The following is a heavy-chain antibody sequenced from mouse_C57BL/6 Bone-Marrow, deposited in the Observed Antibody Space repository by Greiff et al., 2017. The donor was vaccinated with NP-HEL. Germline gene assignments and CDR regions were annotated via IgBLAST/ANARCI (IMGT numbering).Heavy chain of an antibody. CDR1: GYTFTDYY. Sequence: VQLQQSGPVLVKPGASVKMSCKASGYTFTDYYMNWVKQSHGKSLEWIGVINPYNGGTSYNQKFKGKVTLTVDKSSSTAYMELNSLTSEDSAVYYCARGAFITTVVGPYYYAMDYWGQGTSVTVSS. J-gene: IGHJ4*01. D-gene: IGHD1-1*01. CDR2: INPYNGGT. V-gene: IGHV1-19*01. CDR3: ARGAFITTVVGPYYYAMDY.